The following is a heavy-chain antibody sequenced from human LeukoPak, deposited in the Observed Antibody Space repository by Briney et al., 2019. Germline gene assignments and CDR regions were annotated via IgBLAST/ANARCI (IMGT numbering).Heavy chain of an antibody. J-gene: IGHJ4*02. D-gene: IGHD1-26*01. CDR1: GFTFKTYA. V-gene: IGHV3-23*01. Sequence: GGSLRLSCAASGFTFKTYAMVWVRQAPGKGLEWVSAIGGDGVSRDYSDSVKGRSTISRDNSKNTLYLQMNSLRVEDTALYFCAKRVGGTPDNWGLGTLVTVSS. CDR3: AKRVGGTPDN. CDR2: IGGDGVSR.